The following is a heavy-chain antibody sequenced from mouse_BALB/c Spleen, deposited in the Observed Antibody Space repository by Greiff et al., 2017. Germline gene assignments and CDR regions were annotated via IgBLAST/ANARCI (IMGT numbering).Heavy chain of an antibody. V-gene: IGHV4-1*02. D-gene: IGHD2-1*01. CDR1: GFAFSSYW. CDR3: ARGGNDFDY. Sequence: EVQLIESGGGLVQPGGSLKLSCAASGFAFSSYWMSWVRQAPGKGLEWIGEINPDSSSIYYTPSLKDKFIISRDNAKNTLYLQMSKLRSEDTALYYCARGGNDFDYWGQGTTLTVSS. CDR2: INPDSSSI. J-gene: IGHJ2*01.